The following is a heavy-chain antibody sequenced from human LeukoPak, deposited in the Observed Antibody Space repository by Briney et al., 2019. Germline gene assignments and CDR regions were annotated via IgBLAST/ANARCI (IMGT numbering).Heavy chain of an antibody. CDR3: AKEGYYYDSSGYNYYYGMDV. Sequence: GGSLRLSCAASGFTFSSYAMSWVRQAPGKGLEWVSAISVSGGNTYYADSVKGRFTISRDNSKNTLYLQMNSLRAEGTAVYYCAKEGYYYDSSGYNYYYGMDVWGQGTTVTVSS. J-gene: IGHJ6*02. CDR2: ISVSGGNT. D-gene: IGHD3-22*01. CDR1: GFTFSSYA. V-gene: IGHV3-23*01.